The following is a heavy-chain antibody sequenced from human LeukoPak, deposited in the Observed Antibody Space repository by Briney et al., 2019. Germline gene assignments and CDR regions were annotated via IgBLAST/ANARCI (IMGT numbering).Heavy chain of an antibody. V-gene: IGHV4-59*01. CDR2: VYYSGST. Sequence: SETLSLTCAVSGGTITSYYWSWIRQPPGKRLEWIGYVYYSGSTNYNPSLKSRLSISVDTSKNQFSLKLSSVTAADTAVYYCARGQDYFDSEYYFDYGGQGTLVTVSS. CDR3: ARGQDYFDSEYYFDY. J-gene: IGHJ4*02. D-gene: IGHD3-22*01. CDR1: GGTITSYY.